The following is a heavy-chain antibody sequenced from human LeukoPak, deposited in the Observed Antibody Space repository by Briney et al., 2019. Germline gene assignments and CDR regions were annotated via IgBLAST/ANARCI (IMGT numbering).Heavy chain of an antibody. CDR1: GFTFATYA. CDR3: VKVDGGYYYDN. D-gene: IGHD6-13*01. J-gene: IGHJ4*02. CDR2: ISGSADIT. V-gene: IGHV3-23*01. Sequence: GGSLRLSCAASGFTFATYAMSWVRQPPGKGLEWVSSISGSADITYYADSVKGRFTISIDNSKNTLYLQMTSLRAEDTAVYYCVKVDGGYYYDNWGQGTLVTVSS.